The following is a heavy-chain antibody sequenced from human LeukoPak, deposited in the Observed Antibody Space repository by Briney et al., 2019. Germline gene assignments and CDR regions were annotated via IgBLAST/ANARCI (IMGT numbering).Heavy chain of an antibody. Sequence: GGSLTLFCTASGFTLNTYAIHWLRQAPGKGLEWVAVIAYDGTNKNYADSVKGRFTISRDNSKNTLYLQLNSLRAEDTAVYYCARDRTPNWSAYSNPTFHYWGQGTLVTVSS. CDR3: ARDRTPNWSAYSNPTFHY. J-gene: IGHJ4*02. CDR2: IAYDGTNK. CDR1: GFTLNTYA. V-gene: IGHV3-30*07. D-gene: IGHD4-11*01.